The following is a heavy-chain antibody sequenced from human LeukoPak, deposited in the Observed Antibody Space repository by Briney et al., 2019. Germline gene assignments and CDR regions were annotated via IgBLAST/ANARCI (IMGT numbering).Heavy chain of an antibody. V-gene: IGHV3-23*01. Sequence: GGSLRLSCAASGFTFSSYAMSWVRQAPGKGLEWVSAISGSGGSTYYADSVKGRFTISRDNSKNTLYLQMNSLRAEDTAVYYCAKSRGFGTYWDTAYFDYWGQGTLVTASS. CDR3: AKSRGFGTYWDTAYFDY. J-gene: IGHJ4*02. CDR2: ISGSGGST. D-gene: IGHD3-10*01. CDR1: GFTFSSYA.